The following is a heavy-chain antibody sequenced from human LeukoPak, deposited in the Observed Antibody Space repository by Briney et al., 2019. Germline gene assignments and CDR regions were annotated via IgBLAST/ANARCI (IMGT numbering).Heavy chain of an antibody. Sequence: SETLSLTCTVSGGSISSSSYYWGWIRQPPGKGLEWIGSIYYSGSTYYNPSLKSRVTISVDTSKNQFSLKLSSVTAADTAVYYCARVPKWELPSHSDYWGQGTLVTVSS. CDR2: IYYSGST. CDR3: ARVPKWELPSHSDY. D-gene: IGHD1-26*01. J-gene: IGHJ4*02. V-gene: IGHV4-39*07. CDR1: GGSISSSSYY.